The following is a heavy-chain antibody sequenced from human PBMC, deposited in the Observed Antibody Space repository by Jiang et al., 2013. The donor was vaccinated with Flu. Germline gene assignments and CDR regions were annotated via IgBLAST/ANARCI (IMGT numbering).Heavy chain of an antibody. J-gene: IGHJ4*02. CDR3: AKVGGGYYDSSGYYYDY. Sequence: VQLLESGGGVVQPGRSLRLSCAASGFTFSSYGMHWVRQAPGKGLEWVVVISYDGSNKYYADSVKGRFTISRDNSKNTLYLQMNSLRAEDTAVYYCAKVGGGYYDSSGYYYDYWGQGTLVTV. D-gene: IGHD3-22*01. V-gene: IGHV3-30*18. CDR1: GFTFSSYG. CDR2: ISYDGSNK.